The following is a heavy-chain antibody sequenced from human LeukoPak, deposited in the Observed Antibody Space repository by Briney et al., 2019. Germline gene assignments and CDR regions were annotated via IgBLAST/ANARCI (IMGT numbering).Heavy chain of an antibody. V-gene: IGHV4-4*02. Sequence: SETLSLTCAVSGVSISSSNWWSWVRQPPGKGLEWIGYIYHSGSTYYNPSLKSRVTISLDRSKNQFSLKLSSVTAADTAVYYCARGVVIDGSYFDYWGQGTLVTVSS. CDR3: ARGVVIDGSYFDY. J-gene: IGHJ4*02. CDR2: IYHSGST. CDR1: GVSISSSNW. D-gene: IGHD3-3*01.